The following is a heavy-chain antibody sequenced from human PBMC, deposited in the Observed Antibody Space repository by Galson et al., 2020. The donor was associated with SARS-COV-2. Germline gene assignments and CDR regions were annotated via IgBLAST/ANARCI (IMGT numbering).Heavy chain of an antibody. J-gene: IGHJ6*02. CDR1: GFTFSTFA. CDR2: ISGSGIST. CDR3: AKDPQPTTYYYYAMDV. Sequence: GESLRLSCAASGFTFSTFAMSWVRRAPGKGLEWVSTISGSGISTYYANSVKGRFTISRDNSKNTFYLQMSSLRAEDTAVYYCAKDPQPTTYYYYAMDVWGQGTTVTVSS. D-gene: IGHD5-12*01. V-gene: IGHV3-23*01.